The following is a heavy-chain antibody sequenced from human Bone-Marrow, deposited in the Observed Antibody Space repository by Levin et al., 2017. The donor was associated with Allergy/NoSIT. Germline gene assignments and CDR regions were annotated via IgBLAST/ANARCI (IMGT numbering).Heavy chain of an antibody. CDR2: ISYDASDK. J-gene: IGHJ4*01. CDR3: ARDGEQLAQYYFDH. Sequence: SLKISCATSGFTFTDYSMHWVRQVPGKGLEWVAVISYDASDKYYADSVKGRFTISRDQSKNTLYLQMNSLRGEDTAVYYCARDGEQLAQYYFDHWGHGTLVTVSA. V-gene: IGHV3-30*04. CDR1: GFTFTDYS. D-gene: IGHD6-6*01.